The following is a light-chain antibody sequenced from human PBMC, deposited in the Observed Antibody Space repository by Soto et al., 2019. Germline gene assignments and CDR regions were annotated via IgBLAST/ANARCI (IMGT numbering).Light chain of an antibody. V-gene: IGKV1-39*01. Sequence: DIQMTQSPSSLSASVGDRVTITCRASQSISSYLNWYQQKPGKAPKLLIYAASSLQSGVPSRFSGSGSGTDFTLTISNLQPEDFATYYGQQSYSTLKTFGQGTKVEIK. CDR3: QQSYSTLKT. CDR1: QSISSY. J-gene: IGKJ1*01. CDR2: AAS.